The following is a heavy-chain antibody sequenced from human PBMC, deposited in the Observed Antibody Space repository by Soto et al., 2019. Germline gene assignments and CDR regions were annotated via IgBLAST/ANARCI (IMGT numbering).Heavy chain of an antibody. CDR1: GFTFSSYG. J-gene: IGHJ6*02. Sequence: GGSLRLSCAASGFTFSSYGMHWVRQAPGRGLEWVAAISGGGGSTYYADSVKGRVTISRDNSKNTLYLQMNSLRAEDTAVYYCAKVSLGALTFTDYYYYGLDVWGQGTTVTVSS. D-gene: IGHD1-26*01. V-gene: IGHV3-23*01. CDR3: AKVSLGALTFTDYYYYGLDV. CDR2: ISGGGGST.